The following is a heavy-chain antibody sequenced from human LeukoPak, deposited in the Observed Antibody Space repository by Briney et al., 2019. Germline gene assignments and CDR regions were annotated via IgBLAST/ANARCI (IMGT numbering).Heavy chain of an antibody. D-gene: IGHD2-8*02. CDR1: GGTFSSYA. J-gene: IGHJ4*02. CDR2: IIPIFGTA. V-gene: IGHV1-69*06. CDR3: AKYRHVLLPFES. Sequence: SVKVSCKASGGTFSSYASSWVRQAPGQGREWMGGIIPIFGTANYAQKFQGRVTITADKSTSTAYMELSSLRSEDTAIYYCAKYRHVLLPFESWGQGTLVTVSS.